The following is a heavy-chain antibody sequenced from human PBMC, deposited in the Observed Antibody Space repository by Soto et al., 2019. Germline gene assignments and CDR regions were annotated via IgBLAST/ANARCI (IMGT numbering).Heavy chain of an antibody. Sequence: QVQLVQSGGEVKKPGASVKVSCKASGYTFRDYGISWVRQAPGQGLEWMGWVSTYNGDKNYAQRFRGRVTLTTDSSTTTAYMELRSLRSDDTAIYYCARRYGDPSSAAGFDHWGQGTLVTVPS. CDR1: GYTFRDYG. D-gene: IGHD4-17*01. V-gene: IGHV1-18*01. CDR2: VSTYNGDK. CDR3: ARRYGDPSSAAGFDH. J-gene: IGHJ4*02.